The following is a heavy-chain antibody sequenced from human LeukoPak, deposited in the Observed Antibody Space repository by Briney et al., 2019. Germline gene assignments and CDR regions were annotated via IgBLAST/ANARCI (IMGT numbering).Heavy chain of an antibody. V-gene: IGHV3-53*01. CDR1: GFTLCNNY. Sequence: RGGSLRLFCAASGFTLCNNYMRGVREAPGKGLEWVSVIYSGGSTNFGDSVKGRFTNSRDNSYNTLYLQMNSLRAEDTAVYYCARDSVSGTDFCYFDYWGQGTLVTVSS. J-gene: IGHJ4*02. CDR2: IYSGGST. CDR3: ARDSVSGTDFCYFDY. D-gene: IGHD6-19*01.